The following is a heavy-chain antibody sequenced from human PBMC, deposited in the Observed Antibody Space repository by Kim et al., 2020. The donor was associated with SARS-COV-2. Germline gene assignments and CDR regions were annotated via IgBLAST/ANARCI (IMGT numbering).Heavy chain of an antibody. CDR2: IWYDGSNK. CDR1: GFTFSSYG. Sequence: GGSLRLSCAASGFTFSSYGMHWVRQAPGKGLEWVAVIWYDGSNKYYADSVKGRFTISRDNSKNTLYLQMNSLRAEDTAVYYCARDKTTVTNSRFDYWGQGTLVTVSS. V-gene: IGHV3-33*01. J-gene: IGHJ4*02. D-gene: IGHD4-17*01. CDR3: ARDKTTVTNSRFDY.